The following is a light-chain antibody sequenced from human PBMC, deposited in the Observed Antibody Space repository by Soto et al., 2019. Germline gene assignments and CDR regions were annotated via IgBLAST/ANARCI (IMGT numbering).Light chain of an antibody. CDR3: QQYGSSLFT. V-gene: IGKV3-20*01. CDR1: QSVSSNY. CDR2: AAS. Sequence: EIVLTQSPGTLSLSPGERATLSCRASQSVSSNYLAWYQQKPGQAPRPLIYAASNRATGIPDRFSGSGSGNDFTLTISRVEPEDFGVYYCQQYGSSLFTFGQGTRLEIK. J-gene: IGKJ5*01.